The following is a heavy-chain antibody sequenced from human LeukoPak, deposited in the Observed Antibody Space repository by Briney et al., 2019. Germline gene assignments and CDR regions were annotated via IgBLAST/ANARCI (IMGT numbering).Heavy chain of an antibody. D-gene: IGHD2-2*01. V-gene: IGHV3-66*01. CDR2: VYSGGST. J-gene: IGHJ4*02. CDR3: AKDWYQLSGGYFDY. CDR1: GFTVSSNY. Sequence: GGSLRLSCAASGFTVSSNYMSWVRQAPGKGLEWVSVVYSGGSTYYADSVKGRFTISRDNSKNTLYLQMNSLRAEDTAVYYCAKDWYQLSGGYFDYWGQGTLVTVSS.